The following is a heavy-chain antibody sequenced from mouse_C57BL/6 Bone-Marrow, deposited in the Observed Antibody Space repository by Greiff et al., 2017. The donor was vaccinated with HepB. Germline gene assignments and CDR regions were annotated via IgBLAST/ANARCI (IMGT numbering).Heavy chain of an antibody. J-gene: IGHJ1*03. CDR1: GFSFNTYA. CDR2: IRSKSNNYAT. Sequence: EVQGVESGGGLVQPKGSLKLSCAASGFSFNTYAMNWVRQAPGKGLEWVARIRSKSNNYATYYADSVKDRFTISRDDSESMLYLQMNNLKTEDTAMYYCVRRNYGSKDWYFDVWGTGTTVTVSS. CDR3: VRRNYGSKDWYFDV. D-gene: IGHD1-1*01. V-gene: IGHV10-1*01.